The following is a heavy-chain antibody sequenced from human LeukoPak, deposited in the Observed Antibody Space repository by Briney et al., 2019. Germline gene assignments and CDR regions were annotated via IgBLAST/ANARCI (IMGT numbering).Heavy chain of an antibody. V-gene: IGHV1-8*01. D-gene: IGHD6-13*01. CDR1: GYTFLSYH. J-gene: IGHJ4*02. Sequence: ASVKVCCKASGYTFLSYHINCMRQATGQWLELVGWMNPNNSDIGYAQKFQGRVTMTRNTSIGTAYMELSSLRSEDTAVYYCAREPYSSSWFDYWGQGTLVTVSS. CDR2: MNPNNSDI. CDR3: AREPYSSSWFDY.